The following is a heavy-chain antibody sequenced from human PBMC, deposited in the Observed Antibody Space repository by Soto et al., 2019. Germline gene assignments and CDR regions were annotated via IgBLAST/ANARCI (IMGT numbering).Heavy chain of an antibody. J-gene: IGHJ6*03. D-gene: IGHD1-1*01. CDR1: GGSISSYY. CDR3: ARVNDPPDYYMDV. Sequence: SETLSLTCTVSGGSISSYYWSWIRQPPGKGLEWIGYIYYSGSTNYNPSLKSRVTISVDTSKNQFSLKLSSVTAADTAVYYCARVNDPPDYYMDVWGKGTTVTVSS. V-gene: IGHV4-59*01. CDR2: IYYSGST.